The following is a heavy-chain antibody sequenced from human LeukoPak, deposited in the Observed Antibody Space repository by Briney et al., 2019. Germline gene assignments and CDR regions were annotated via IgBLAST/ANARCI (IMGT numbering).Heavy chain of an antibody. V-gene: IGHV1-46*01. J-gene: IGHJ4*02. CDR3: ARAPRVDTAMVIARGYFDY. CDR1: GYTFTSYY. CDR2: INPSGGST. Sequence: EASVKVSCKASGYTFTSYYMHWVRQAPGQGLEWMGIINPSGGSTSYAQKFQGRVTMTRDTSTSTVYMELSRLRSDDTAVYYCARAPRVDTAMVIARGYFDYWGQGTLVTVSS. D-gene: IGHD5-18*01.